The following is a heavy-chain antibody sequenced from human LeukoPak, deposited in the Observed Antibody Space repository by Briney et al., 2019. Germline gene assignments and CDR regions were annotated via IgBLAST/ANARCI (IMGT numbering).Heavy chain of an antibody. Sequence: GRSLTLSCAVSGFTFSSYSMNWVRQAAGKGPGWVSSIDSSSSYIYYADSVKGRLTISRDHAKNSLYLQMNSLRAEDTAVYYCARDPTSSWETAFDIWGQGTMVTVSS. CDR1: GFTFSSYS. J-gene: IGHJ3*02. CDR2: IDSSSSYI. V-gene: IGHV3-21*01. D-gene: IGHD1-26*01. CDR3: ARDPTSSWETAFDI.